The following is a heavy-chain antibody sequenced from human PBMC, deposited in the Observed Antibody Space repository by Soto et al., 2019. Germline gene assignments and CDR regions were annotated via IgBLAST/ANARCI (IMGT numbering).Heavy chain of an antibody. CDR3: ARDCSGGSCYPALGA. V-gene: IGHV3-53*01. D-gene: IGHD2-15*01. CDR1: GFAVSNTY. J-gene: IGHJ5*02. CDR2: IYSDGTT. Sequence: GGSLRLSCAASGFAVSNTYMSWVRQAPGRGLEWVSFIYSDGTTCYADSVKGRFTISRDTSKNTLSLQMNSLRAEDTAVYYCARDCSGGSCYPALGAWGQGALVTVSS.